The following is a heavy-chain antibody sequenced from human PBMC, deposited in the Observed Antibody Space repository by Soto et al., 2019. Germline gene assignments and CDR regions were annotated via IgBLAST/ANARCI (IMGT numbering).Heavy chain of an antibody. V-gene: IGHV3-30-3*01. Sequence: PGGSLRLSCAASGFTFSKYAVHWVRQARGTGLEWVAVISNDGSNPYYADSVNGRSTISRDNSKNTLYLQMNSLREEDTAVYYCARTGYDRSGYFVEYYFDYWGQGTLVTVSS. CDR3: ARTGYDRSGYFVEYYFDY. CDR1: GFTFSKYA. CDR2: ISNDGSNP. D-gene: IGHD3-22*01. J-gene: IGHJ4*02.